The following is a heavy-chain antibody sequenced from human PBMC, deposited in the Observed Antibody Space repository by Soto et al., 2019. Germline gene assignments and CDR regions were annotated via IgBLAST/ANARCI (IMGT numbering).Heavy chain of an antibody. CDR3: AREGPFRCSGTRSYSE. D-gene: IGHD2-15*01. V-gene: IGHV4-59*01. CDR1: GGSISSYY. J-gene: IGHJ4*02. CDR2: IYYSGIT. Sequence: SETLSLTGTVSGGSISSYYCSWIRQPPWKGLEWIGYIYYSGITNYNPSLKSRVTISVDKSKNQFSLKLSSVTAADTAVYYCAREGPFRCSGTRSYSEWGERNLAAFSS.